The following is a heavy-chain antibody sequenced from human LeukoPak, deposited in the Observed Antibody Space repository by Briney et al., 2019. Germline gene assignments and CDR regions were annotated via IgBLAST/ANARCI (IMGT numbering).Heavy chain of an antibody. CDR3: AREGQYSSSWYAY. CDR2: IIPIFGTA. V-gene: IGHV1-69*13. D-gene: IGHD6-13*01. CDR1: GGTFSSYA. J-gene: IGHJ4*02. Sequence: SVTVSCKASGGTFSSYAISWVRQAPGQGLEWMGGIIPIFGTANYAQKFQGRVTITADESTSTAYMELSSLRSEDTAVYYCAREGQYSSSWYAYWGQGTLVTVSS.